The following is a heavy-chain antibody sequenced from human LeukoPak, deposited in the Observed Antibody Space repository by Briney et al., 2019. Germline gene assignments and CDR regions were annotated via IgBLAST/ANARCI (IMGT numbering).Heavy chain of an antibody. J-gene: IGHJ3*02. D-gene: IGHD3-22*01. CDR3: ASASFPYYYDSSGYHPSAFDI. CDR1: GYTFTSYG. Sequence: GASVKVSCKASGYTFTSYGISWVRQAPGQGLEWMGWTSAHNGNTNYAQKLQGRVTMTTDTSTSTAYMELRSLRSDDTAVYYCASASFPYYYDSSGYHPSAFDIWGQGTMVTVSS. V-gene: IGHV1-18*01. CDR2: TSAHNGNT.